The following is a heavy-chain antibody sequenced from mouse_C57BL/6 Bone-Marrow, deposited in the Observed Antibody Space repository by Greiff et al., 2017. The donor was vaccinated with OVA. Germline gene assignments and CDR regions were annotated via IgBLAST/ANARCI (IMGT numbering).Heavy chain of an antibody. D-gene: IGHD1-1*01. CDR1: GYTFTSYW. CDR2: IDPSDSYP. CDR3: ARAYGSSYVNY. Sequence: QVQLQQPGAELVKPGASVKLSCKASGYTFTSYWMQWVKQRPGQGLEWIGEIDPSDSYPNSNQKFKGKATLTVDTSSSTAYMQLSRLTSEDSAVYYCARAYGSSYVNYWGQGTTLTVSS. V-gene: IGHV1-50*01. J-gene: IGHJ2*01.